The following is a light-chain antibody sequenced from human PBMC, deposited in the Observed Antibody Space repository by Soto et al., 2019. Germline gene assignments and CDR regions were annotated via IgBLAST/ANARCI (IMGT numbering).Light chain of an antibody. V-gene: IGKV3D-20*02. CDR3: QQRSNWPIT. CDR2: GAP. J-gene: IGKJ5*01. Sequence: EIIWTQSPDTLYLSPGERATLSCRASQTVSSNYLARCPQRHGQAPRLLIYGAPSRDTGIPDRFSGSGSRTDFTLTISRLEPEDFSVYYCQQRSNWPITFGQGTRLEIK. CDR1: QTVSSNY.